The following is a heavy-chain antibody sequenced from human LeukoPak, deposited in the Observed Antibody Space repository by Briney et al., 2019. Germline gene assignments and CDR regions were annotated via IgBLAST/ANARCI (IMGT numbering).Heavy chain of an antibody. CDR1: GFTFSSYW. Sequence: GGSLRLSCAASGFTFSSYWMSWVRQAPGKGLEWVANIKEDGSAKYYVDSVKGRITISRDNAKNSLYLQMNNLSAEDTAVYYCVRDSPGYGAYDFDWGQGTLVTVSS. D-gene: IGHD5-12*01. CDR2: IKEDGSAK. J-gene: IGHJ4*02. V-gene: IGHV3-7*01. CDR3: VRDSPGYGAYDFD.